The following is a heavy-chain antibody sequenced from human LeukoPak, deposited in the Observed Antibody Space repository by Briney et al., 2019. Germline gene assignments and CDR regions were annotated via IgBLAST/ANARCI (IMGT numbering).Heavy chain of an antibody. CDR2: IKQDGSEK. D-gene: IGHD5-24*01. CDR3: ARERWSLSGRYFDY. Sequence: GGSLRLSCAASGFTFSSYWMSWVRQAPGKGLEWAANIKQDGSEKYYVDSVKGRFTISRDNAKNSLYLQMNSLRAEDTAVYYCARERWSLSGRYFDYWGQGTLVTVSS. CDR1: GFTFSSYW. V-gene: IGHV3-7*03. J-gene: IGHJ4*02.